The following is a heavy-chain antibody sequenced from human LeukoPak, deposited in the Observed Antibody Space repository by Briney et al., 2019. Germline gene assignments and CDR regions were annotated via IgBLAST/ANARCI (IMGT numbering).Heavy chain of an antibody. V-gene: IGHV4-61*01. Sequence: SQTLSLTCTVSGGSISSGSYYWSWIRQPPGKGLEWIGYIYYSGSTNYNPSLKSRVTISVDTSKNQFSLKLSSVTAADTAVYYCARRPRVSWFDPWGQGTLVTVSS. CDR3: ARRPRVSWFDP. J-gene: IGHJ5*02. CDR2: IYYSGST. CDR1: GGSISSGSYY.